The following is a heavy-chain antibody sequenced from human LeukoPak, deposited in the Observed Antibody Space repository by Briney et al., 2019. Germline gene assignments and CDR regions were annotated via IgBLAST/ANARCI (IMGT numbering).Heavy chain of an antibody. J-gene: IGHJ5*02. D-gene: IGHD3-10*01. CDR1: GYTFTSYD. CDR3: ARAPRITMVRGVIYWFDP. CDR2: MNLNSGNT. Sequence: ASVKVSCKASGYTFTSYDINWVRQATGQGLEWMGWMNLNSGNTGYAQQFQGRVTITRNTSITTAYMELSILRSQDTAVYYCARAPRITMVRGVIYWFDPWGQGTLVTVSS. V-gene: IGHV1-8*03.